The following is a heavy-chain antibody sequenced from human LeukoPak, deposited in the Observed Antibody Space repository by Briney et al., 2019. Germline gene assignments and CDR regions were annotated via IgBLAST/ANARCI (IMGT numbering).Heavy chain of an antibody. Sequence: SETLSLTCAVYGGSFSGYYWSWIRQPPGEGVEWIGEINHSGSTNYNPSLKSRVTISVDTSKNQFSLKLSSVTAADTAVYYCARGVVPAASEEKHWFDPWGQGTLVTVSS. CDR3: ARGVVPAASEEKHWFDP. CDR2: INHSGST. D-gene: IGHD2-2*01. CDR1: GGSFSGYY. V-gene: IGHV4-34*01. J-gene: IGHJ5*02.